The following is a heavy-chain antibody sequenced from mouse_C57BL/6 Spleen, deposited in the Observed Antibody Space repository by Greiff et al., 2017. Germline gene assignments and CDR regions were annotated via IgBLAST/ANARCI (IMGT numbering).Heavy chain of an antibody. Sequence: EVQRVESGGGLVKPGGSLKLSCAASGFTFSDYGMHWVRQAPEKGLEWVAYISSGSSTIYYADTVKGRFTISRDNAKNTLFLQMTSLRSEDTAMYYCARAGLRPYYYAMDYWGQGTSVTVSS. V-gene: IGHV5-17*01. J-gene: IGHJ4*01. D-gene: IGHD2-2*01. CDR1: GFTFSDYG. CDR2: ISSGSSTI. CDR3: ARAGLRPYYYAMDY.